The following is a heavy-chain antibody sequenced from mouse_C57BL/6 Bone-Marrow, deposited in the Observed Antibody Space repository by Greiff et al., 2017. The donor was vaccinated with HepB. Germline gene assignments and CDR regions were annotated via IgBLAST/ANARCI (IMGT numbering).Heavy chain of an antibody. Sequence: EVQRVESGGGLVQPGGSLKLSCAASGFTFSDYGMAWVRQAPRKGPEWVAFISNLAYSIYYADTVTGRFTISRENAKNTLYLEMSSLRSEDTAMYYCARPLYYGSSPAWFAYWGQGTLVTVSA. J-gene: IGHJ3*01. CDR2: ISNLAYSI. V-gene: IGHV5-15*01. CDR1: GFTFSDYG. D-gene: IGHD1-1*01. CDR3: ARPLYYGSSPAWFAY.